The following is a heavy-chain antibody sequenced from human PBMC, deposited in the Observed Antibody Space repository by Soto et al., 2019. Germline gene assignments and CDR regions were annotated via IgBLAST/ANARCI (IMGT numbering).Heavy chain of an antibody. D-gene: IGHD6-13*01. Sequence: AETLSLTCAVSGYSISSGYYWGWIRQPPGKGLEWIGSIYHSGSTYYNPSLKSRVTISVDTSKTQFSLKMSSVTAADTAVYYCARVPGSSSWYQYNWFDPWGQGTLVTVSS. V-gene: IGHV4-38-2*01. CDR1: GYSISSGYY. J-gene: IGHJ5*02. CDR2: IYHSGST. CDR3: ARVPGSSSWYQYNWFDP.